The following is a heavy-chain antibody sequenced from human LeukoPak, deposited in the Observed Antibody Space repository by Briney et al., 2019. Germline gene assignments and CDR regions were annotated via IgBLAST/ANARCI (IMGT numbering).Heavy chain of an antibody. Sequence: GGSLRLSCAASGFTFSSYWMHWVRQAPGKGLVWVSRINSDGSSTSYADSVKGRFTISRDNAKNTLYLQMNSLRAEDTALYYCARGVPDYYDSSGSHAFSDYWGQGTLVTVSS. CDR2: INSDGSST. CDR1: GFTFSSYW. D-gene: IGHD3-22*01. V-gene: IGHV3-74*01. J-gene: IGHJ4*02. CDR3: ARGVPDYYDSSGSHAFSDY.